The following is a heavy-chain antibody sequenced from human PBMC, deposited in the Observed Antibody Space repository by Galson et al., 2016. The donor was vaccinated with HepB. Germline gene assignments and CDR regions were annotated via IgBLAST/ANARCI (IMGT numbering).Heavy chain of an antibody. CDR2: IYYSGST. Sequence: SETLSLTCSVSGGSLSTSYWNWIRQPPGKGLEWIGYIYYSGSTVYNPSLGRRVTISLDASMSQFSLVVTSVTAADTALYYCARGLRGSTGFDERLDLWGQGVLVIVSS. CDR1: GGSLSTSY. V-gene: IGHV4-59*01. D-gene: IGHD5-12*01. J-gene: IGHJ5*02. CDR3: ARGLRGSTGFDERLDL.